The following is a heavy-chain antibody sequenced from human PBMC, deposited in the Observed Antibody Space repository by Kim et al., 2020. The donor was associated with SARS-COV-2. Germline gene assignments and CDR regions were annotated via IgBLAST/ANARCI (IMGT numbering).Heavy chain of an antibody. V-gene: IGHV3-11*01. Sequence: DPVKGRLTTSEDNAKNSLYLQMNSLRAEDTAVYYCAREQQLVQACFDYWGQGTLVTVSS. CDR3: AREQQLVQACFDY. J-gene: IGHJ4*02. D-gene: IGHD6-13*01.